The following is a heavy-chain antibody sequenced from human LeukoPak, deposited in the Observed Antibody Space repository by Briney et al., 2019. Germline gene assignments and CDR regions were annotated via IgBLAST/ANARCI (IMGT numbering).Heavy chain of an antibody. CDR1: GGSISSHY. D-gene: IGHD3-22*01. CDR2: IHYSGST. J-gene: IGHJ4*02. Sequence: SETLSLTCTVSGGSISSHYWSWIRQPPGERLEWIGWIHYSGSTAYNPSLESRVTMSVDTSKNHISLKMTSVTAADTATYYCARWGYFDSGGYFVVDYWGQGALVTVSS. CDR3: ARWGYFDSGGYFVVDY. V-gene: IGHV4-59*11.